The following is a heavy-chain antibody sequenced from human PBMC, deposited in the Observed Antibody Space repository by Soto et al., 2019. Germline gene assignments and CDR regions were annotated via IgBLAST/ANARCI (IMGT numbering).Heavy chain of an antibody. D-gene: IGHD3-16*01. CDR1: EGSSVNVGYY. J-gene: IGHJ4*02. Sequence: SVTLRLSRTVSEGSSVNVGYYWICKRQHPGKGLEWIGYIYYSGSTNYNPSLKSRVTISVDTSKNQFSLKLSSVTAADTAVYYCARAWGGYVFDYWGQGTLVTVFS. CDR2: IYYSGST. V-gene: IGHV4-61*08. CDR3: ARAWGGYVFDY.